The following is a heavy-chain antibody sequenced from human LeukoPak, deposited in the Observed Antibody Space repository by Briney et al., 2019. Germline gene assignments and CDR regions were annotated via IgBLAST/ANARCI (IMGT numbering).Heavy chain of an antibody. D-gene: IGHD2-21*01. J-gene: IGHJ3*02. V-gene: IGHV4-59*01. CDR3: ARDKYCGGDCQYAFDI. Sequence: SETLSLTCTVSGGSISSYYWSWIRQPPGKGLEWIGYIYYSGSTNYNPSLKSRDTISVDTSKNQFSLKLSSVTAADTAVYYCARDKYCGGDCQYAFDIWGQGTMVTVSS. CDR2: IYYSGST. CDR1: GGSISSYY.